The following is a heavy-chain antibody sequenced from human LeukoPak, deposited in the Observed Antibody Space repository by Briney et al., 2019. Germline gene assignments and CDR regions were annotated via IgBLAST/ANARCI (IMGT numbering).Heavy chain of an antibody. D-gene: IGHD2-2*01. CDR1: GFSFSSYS. V-gene: IGHV3-21*01. Sequence: GGSLRLSCAASGFSFSSYSMNWVRQAPGKGLDWVSSISKSSSFIYYADSVKGRFTISRDNAKNSLYLQMNSLRAEDTAVYYCASACSSPSCYGTDPWGQGTLVTVSS. CDR3: ASACSSPSCYGTDP. J-gene: IGHJ5*02. CDR2: ISKSSSFI.